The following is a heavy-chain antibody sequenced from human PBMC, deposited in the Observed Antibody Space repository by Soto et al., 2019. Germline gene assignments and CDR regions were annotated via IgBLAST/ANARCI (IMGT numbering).Heavy chain of an antibody. CDR1: GGSISSSIYY. Sequence: TLSLTCTVSGGSISSSIYYWGWIRQPPGKGLEWIGSIYYKGSTFYIPSLKSRVTISHDTSKNHFSLKLASVTAGDSAVYFCARRWAAAGTHASDIWGQGTMVTVSS. CDR3: ARRWAAAGTHASDI. D-gene: IGHD6-13*01. CDR2: IYYKGST. J-gene: IGHJ3*02. V-gene: IGHV4-39*02.